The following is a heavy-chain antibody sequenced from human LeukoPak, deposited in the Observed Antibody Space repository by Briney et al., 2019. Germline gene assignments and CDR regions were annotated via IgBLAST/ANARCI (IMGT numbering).Heavy chain of an antibody. V-gene: IGHV3-23*01. J-gene: IGHJ4*02. D-gene: IGHD3-16*01. CDR2: ISAGGGST. CDR3: ARGRGSGNDLDC. Sequence: GGSLRLSCAASGFTFSSYAMSWVRQAPGKGLEWVSTISAGGGSTYYADSVKGRFTISRDNAKNSLYLQMNSLRAEDTAVYYCARGRGSGNDLDCWGQGTLVTVSS. CDR1: GFTFSSYA.